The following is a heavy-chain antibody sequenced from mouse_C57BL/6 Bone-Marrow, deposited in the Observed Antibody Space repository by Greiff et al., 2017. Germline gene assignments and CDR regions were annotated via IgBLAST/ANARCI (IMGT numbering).Heavy chain of an antibody. J-gene: IGHJ4*01. CDR2: ISNGGGST. D-gene: IGHD2-14*01. CDR1: GFTFSDYY. Sequence: EVKLVESGGGLVQPGGSLKLSCAASGFTFSDYYMYWVRQTPEKRLEWVAYISNGGGSTYYPDTVKGRFTISRDNAKNTLYLQMSRLKSEDTAMYYCARPRGNYAMDYWGQGTSVTVSS. CDR3: ARPRGNYAMDY. V-gene: IGHV5-12*01.